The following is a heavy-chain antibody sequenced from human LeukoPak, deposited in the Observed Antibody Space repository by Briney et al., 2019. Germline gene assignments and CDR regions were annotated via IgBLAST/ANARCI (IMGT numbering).Heavy chain of an antibody. Sequence: ASVKVSCKASGYTFTSYGISWVRQAPGQGLEWMGWISAYNGNTNYAQKLQGRVTMTTDTSTSTAYMELRSLRPDDTAVYYCARDSNWNDSPDAFDIWGQGTMVTVSS. D-gene: IGHD1-20*01. J-gene: IGHJ3*02. CDR2: ISAYNGNT. V-gene: IGHV1-18*01. CDR3: ARDSNWNDSPDAFDI. CDR1: GYTFTSYG.